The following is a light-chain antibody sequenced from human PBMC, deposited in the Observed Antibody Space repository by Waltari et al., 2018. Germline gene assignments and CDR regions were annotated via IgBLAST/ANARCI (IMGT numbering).Light chain of an antibody. CDR2: GAS. CDR1: QSISRY. CDR3: QHHFRLPAT. Sequence: ATLSCRSRQSISRYLAWYQQKPGQAPRLLIYGASNRATGVPPRFSGSGSGTDFSLTISGLEPEDSAVYYCQHHFRLPATFGQGTKVEIK. V-gene: IGKV3-20*01. J-gene: IGKJ1*01.